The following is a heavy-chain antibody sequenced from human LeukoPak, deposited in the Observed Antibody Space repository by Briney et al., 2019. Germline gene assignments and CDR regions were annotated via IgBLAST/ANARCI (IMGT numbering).Heavy chain of an antibody. V-gene: IGHV4-34*01. CDR2: INHSGST. D-gene: IGHD6-19*01. Sequence: SETLSLTCAVYGGSFSGYYWSWIRQPPGKGLEWIGEINHSGSTNYNPSLKSRVTISVDTSKNQFSLKLSSVTAADTAVYYCARRVAVAGYNWFDPWGQGTLVTVSS. CDR3: ARRVAVAGYNWFDP. CDR1: GGSFSGYY. J-gene: IGHJ5*02.